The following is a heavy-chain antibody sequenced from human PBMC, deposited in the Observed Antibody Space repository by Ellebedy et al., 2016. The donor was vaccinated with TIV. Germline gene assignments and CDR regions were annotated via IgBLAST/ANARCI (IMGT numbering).Heavy chain of an antibody. CDR1: GFTFSSYA. Sequence: GESLKISXAASGFTFSSYAMSWVRQAPGKGLEWVSAISGSGGSTYYADSVKGRFTISRDNSKNTLYLQMNSLRAEDTAVYYCAKLREYSSSFDYWGQGTLVTVSS. D-gene: IGHD6-6*01. CDR3: AKLREYSSSFDY. J-gene: IGHJ4*02. V-gene: IGHV3-23*01. CDR2: ISGSGGST.